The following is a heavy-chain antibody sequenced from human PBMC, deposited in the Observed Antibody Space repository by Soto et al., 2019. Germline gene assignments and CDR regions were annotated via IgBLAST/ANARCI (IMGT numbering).Heavy chain of an antibody. CDR3: ANLKVRGVITNYYGMDV. CDR2: ISGSGGST. J-gene: IGHJ6*02. V-gene: IGHV3-23*01. Sequence: PXGSLRLSCAASGFTFRSYGRSWVRRAPGKGLEWVSAISGSGGSTYYADSVKGRFTISRDNSKNTLYLQMNSLRAEDTAVYYCANLKVRGVITNYYGMDVWGQGTTVTVSS. CDR1: GFTFRSYG. D-gene: IGHD3-10*01.